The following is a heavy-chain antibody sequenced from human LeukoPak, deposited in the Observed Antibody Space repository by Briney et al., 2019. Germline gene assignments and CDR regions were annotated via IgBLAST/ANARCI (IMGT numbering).Heavy chain of an antibody. Sequence: GRSLRLSCAASGFTFDDYAMHWVRHAPGKGLEWVSGISWNNGSIRYADSVKGRFTISRDNAKNSLYLQMNSLRAEDTALYYCAKDLSTFGVVTTPDYWGQGTLVTVSS. CDR3: AKDLSTFGVVTTPDY. CDR1: GFTFDDYA. V-gene: IGHV3-9*01. CDR2: ISWNNGSI. D-gene: IGHD3-3*01. J-gene: IGHJ4*02.